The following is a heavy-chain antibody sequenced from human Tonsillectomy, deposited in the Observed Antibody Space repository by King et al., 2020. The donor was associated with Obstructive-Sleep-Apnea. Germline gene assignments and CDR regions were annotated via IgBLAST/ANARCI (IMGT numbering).Heavy chain of an antibody. CDR1: GFTFNNYA. CDR2: ISSSSSFI. D-gene: IGHD3-3*01. J-gene: IGHJ4*02. V-gene: IGHV3-21*01. CDR3: ARPPNDDLWSGSLFYFHS. Sequence: DVQLVESGGGLVKPGGSLRLSCAASGFTFNNYAMNWVRLVPGKGLEWVSSISSSSSFIYYADSVEGRFTISRDNAKNSLYLQMNSLRAEDTAVYYCARPPNDDLWSGSLFYFHSWGQGTLVTVSS.